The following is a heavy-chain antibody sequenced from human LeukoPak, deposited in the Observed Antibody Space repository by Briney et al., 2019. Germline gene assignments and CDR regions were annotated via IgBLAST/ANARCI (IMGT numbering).Heavy chain of an antibody. CDR1: GYGFTSYW. J-gene: IGHJ4*02. D-gene: IGHD3-22*01. CDR2: IDPSDSYT. Sequence: GESLKISCKGSGYGFTSYWISWVRQMPGKGLEWMGRIDPSDSYTNYSPSFQGHVTISADKSISTAYLQWSSLKASDTAMYYCARHTYYYDSSGYYPGYWGQGTLVTVSS. CDR3: ARHTYYYDSSGYYPGY. V-gene: IGHV5-10-1*01.